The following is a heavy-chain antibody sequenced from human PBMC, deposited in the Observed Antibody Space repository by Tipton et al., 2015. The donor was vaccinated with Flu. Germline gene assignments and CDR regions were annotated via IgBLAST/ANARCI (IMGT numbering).Heavy chain of an antibody. V-gene: IGHV3-7*03. CDR1: GITFSSYA. CDR3: MNDGGYFDN. D-gene: IGHD6-13*01. CDR2: IKEDGSVK. Sequence: SLRLSCTASGITFSSYAMSWVRQAPGKGLEWVANIKEDGSVKYYVDSVKGRFTISRDNSENTLYLQMNSLRADDTALYYCMNDGGYFDNRGQGTQVTVSS. J-gene: IGHJ4*02.